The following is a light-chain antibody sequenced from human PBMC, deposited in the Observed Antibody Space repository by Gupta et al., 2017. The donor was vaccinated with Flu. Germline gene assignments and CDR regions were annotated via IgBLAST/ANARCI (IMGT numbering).Light chain of an antibody. CDR1: QSINNW. CDR3: HQYNSYSPET. V-gene: IGKV1-5*03. CDR2: KAS. J-gene: IGKJ2*01. Sequence: SPLSASVGDRVTITCRASQSINNWLAWYQQKPGKAPKLLIYKASSLQSGVPSRFSGSGSGTEFSLTISSLQPDDFAIYYCHQYNSYSPETFGQGTKLEIK.